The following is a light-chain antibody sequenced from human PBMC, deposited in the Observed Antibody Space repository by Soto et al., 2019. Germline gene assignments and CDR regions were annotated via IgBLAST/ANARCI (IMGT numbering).Light chain of an antibody. V-gene: IGKV1-27*01. J-gene: IGKJ1*01. CDR2: AAS. CDR3: QKYNSALERT. CDR1: QGISNY. Sequence: DIQMTQSPSSLSASVGDRVTITCRASQGISNYLAWYQQKPGKVPKLLIYAASTLQSGVPSRFSGSGSRTDFTLTISSLQPEDVATYYCQKYNSALERTFGQGTKVEIK.